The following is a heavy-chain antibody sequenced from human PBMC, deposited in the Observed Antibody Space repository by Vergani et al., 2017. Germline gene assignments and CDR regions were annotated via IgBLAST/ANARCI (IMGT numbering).Heavy chain of an antibody. CDR3: ARGDVSNRFDP. CDR2: IYYSGST. V-gene: IGHV4-59*01. Sequence: QVQLQESGPGLVKPSETLSLTCTVSGGSISSYYWSWIRQPPGKGLEWIGYIYYSGSTNYNPSLKSRVTISVDTSKNQFSLKLSSVTAADTAVYYCARGDVSNRFDPWGQGTLVTVSS. J-gene: IGHJ5*02. CDR1: GGSISSYY.